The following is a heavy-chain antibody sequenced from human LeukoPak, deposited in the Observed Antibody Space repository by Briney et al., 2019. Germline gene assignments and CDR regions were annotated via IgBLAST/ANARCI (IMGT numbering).Heavy chain of an antibody. J-gene: IGHJ6*02. V-gene: IGHV4-61*01. CDR2: IYYSGST. CDR3: ARASVGYSSYYYYYGMDV. CDR1: GGSVSSGSYY. Sequence: PSETLSLTCTVSGGSVSSGSYYWSWIRQPPGKGLEWIGYIYYSGSTNYNPSLKRRVTISVDTSKNQFSLKLSSVTAADTAVYYCARASVGYSSYYYYYGMDVWGQGTTVTVSS. D-gene: IGHD6-13*01.